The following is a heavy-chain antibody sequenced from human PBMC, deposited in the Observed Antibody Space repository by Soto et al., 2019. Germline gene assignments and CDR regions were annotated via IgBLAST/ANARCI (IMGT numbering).Heavy chain of an antibody. CDR3: ARGNSGAFEI. V-gene: IGHV1-3*01. J-gene: IGHJ3*02. D-gene: IGHD6-19*01. CDR2: MNPLNGDT. Sequence: QVQLVQSGAEVKKPGASVKVSCKASGYTLTTYSMHWVRQAPGQRLEWMGWMNPLNGDTKYSQRFQGRLTIIRDTSVSPTYMELSSLSSEDTAIYYCARGNSGAFEIWGQGTMVTVSS. CDR1: GYTLTTYS.